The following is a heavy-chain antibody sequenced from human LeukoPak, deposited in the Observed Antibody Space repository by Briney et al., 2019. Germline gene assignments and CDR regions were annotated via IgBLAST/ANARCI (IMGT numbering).Heavy chain of an antibody. CDR1: GYSFTSYW. Sequence: GESLKISCKGSGYSFTSYWIGWVRQMPGKGLEWMGIIYPGDSDTRYSPSFQGQVTISADKSISTAYLQWSSLQASDTAMYYCARTTARVVVVVGYYYMDVWGKGTTVTVSS. CDR2: IYPGDSDT. V-gene: IGHV5-51*01. J-gene: IGHJ6*03. D-gene: IGHD2-15*01. CDR3: ARTTARVVVVVGYYYMDV.